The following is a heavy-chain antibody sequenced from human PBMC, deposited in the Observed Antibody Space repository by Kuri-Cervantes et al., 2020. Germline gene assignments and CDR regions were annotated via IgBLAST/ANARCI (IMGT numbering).Heavy chain of an antibody. CDR1: GFPFSSCG. CDR3: AKGACSGGSCSTDY. V-gene: IGHV3-NL1*01. CDR2: IYSGAST. D-gene: IGHD2-15*01. Sequence: GAVLKFSCAASGFPFSSCGMHWVRQAAGKGLEWVSVIYSGASTYYPDSVKGRFTISRHNSKNTVYLQMNSLRAEDTAVYYCAKGACSGGSCSTDYWGQGTLVTVSS. J-gene: IGHJ4*02.